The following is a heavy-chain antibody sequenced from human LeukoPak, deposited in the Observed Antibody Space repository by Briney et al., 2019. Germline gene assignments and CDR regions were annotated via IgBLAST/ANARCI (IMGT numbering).Heavy chain of an antibody. V-gene: IGHV3-74*01. CDR1: GFTFSSYW. D-gene: IGHD4-23*01. J-gene: IGHJ4*02. CDR2: IKSDGSST. Sequence: PGGSLRLSCAASGFTFSSYWMHWVRQAPGKGLVWVSRIKSDGSSTGYADSVKGRFTISRDNAKHTLYLQMNSLRAEDTAVYYCARDLDYGGYSNFDYWGQGTLVTVSS. CDR3: ARDLDYGGYSNFDY.